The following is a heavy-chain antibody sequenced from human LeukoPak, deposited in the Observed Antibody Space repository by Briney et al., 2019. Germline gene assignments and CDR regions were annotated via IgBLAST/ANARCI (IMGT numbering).Heavy chain of an antibody. Sequence: GGSLRLSCAASGFAFSSYAMSWVRQVPGKGAEWVSAIGGAGGSTYYSDSVRGRFTISRDDSKNTLYLQMNGLRAEDTAVYFCAKDPFRFTSRSGAYYFDYWGQGTLVTVSS. CDR1: GFAFSSYA. V-gene: IGHV3-23*01. D-gene: IGHD6-13*01. CDR2: IGGAGGST. J-gene: IGHJ4*02. CDR3: AKDPFRFTSRSGAYYFDY.